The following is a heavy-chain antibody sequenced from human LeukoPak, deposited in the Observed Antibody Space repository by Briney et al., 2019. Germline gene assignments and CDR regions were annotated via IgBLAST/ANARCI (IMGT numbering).Heavy chain of an antibody. D-gene: IGHD3-22*01. Sequence: GGSLRLSCAASGFTFSSYGMHWVRQAPGRGLEWVAFIRYDGSNKYYADSVKGRFTISRDNSKNTLYLQMNSLRAEDTAVYYCARGSYYDSSGYYAYWGQGTLVTVSS. CDR1: GFTFSSYG. J-gene: IGHJ4*02. CDR2: IRYDGSNK. V-gene: IGHV3-30*02. CDR3: ARGSYYDSSGYYAY.